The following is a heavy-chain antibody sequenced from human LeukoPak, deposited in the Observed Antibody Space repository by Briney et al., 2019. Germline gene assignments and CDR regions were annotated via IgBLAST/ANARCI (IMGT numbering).Heavy chain of an antibody. CDR1: GFTFDDYA. CDR2: ISWNSGSI. CDR3: AKDRLSGLSNWFDP. J-gene: IGHJ5*02. Sequence: PGGSLRLSCAASGFTFDDYAMHWVRQAPGKSLEWVSGISWNSGSIGYADSVKGRFTISRDNAKNSLYLQMNSLRAEDTALYYCAKDRLSGLSNWFDPWGQGTLVTVSS. D-gene: IGHD6-19*01. V-gene: IGHV3-9*01.